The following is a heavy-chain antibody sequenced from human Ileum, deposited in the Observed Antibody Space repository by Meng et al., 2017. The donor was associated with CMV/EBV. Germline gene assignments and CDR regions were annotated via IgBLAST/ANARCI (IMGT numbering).Heavy chain of an antibody. D-gene: IGHD2-15*01. J-gene: IGHJ4*02. Sequence: SGRSLPTSTSCWGWIRQPPGKGLEWLGTIYGSGNTYYNPSLKSRVSISVDRSKNQSSLKVTSVTAADTAIYYCARGGVAIPATFDYWGQGTVVTVSS. CDR2: IYGSGNT. CDR1: GRSLPTSTSC. V-gene: IGHV4-39*07. CDR3: ARGGVAIPATFDY.